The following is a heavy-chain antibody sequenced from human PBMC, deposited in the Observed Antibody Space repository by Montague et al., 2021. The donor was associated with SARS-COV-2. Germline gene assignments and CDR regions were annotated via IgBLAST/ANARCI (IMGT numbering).Heavy chain of an antibody. J-gene: IGHJ5*02. CDR3: ARDVGVVRNWFDP. CDR2: ISSSSSYT. V-gene: IGHV3-11*05. D-gene: IGHD3-10*01. CDR1: GFTFSDYY. Sequence: SLRLSCAASGFTFSDYYMSWIRQAPGKGLEWVSYISSSSSYTNYADSVKGRFTISRDNAKNSLYLQMNSLRAEDTAVYYRARDVGVVRNWFDPWGQGTLVTVSS.